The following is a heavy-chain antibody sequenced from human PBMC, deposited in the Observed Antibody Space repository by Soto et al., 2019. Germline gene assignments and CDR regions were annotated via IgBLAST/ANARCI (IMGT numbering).Heavy chain of an antibody. D-gene: IGHD3-10*01. CDR2: ISNNGNII. Sequence: GGSLRLSCAASGFTFSTFEMAWVHQAPGKGLEWVPYISNNGNIIHYADSVKGRFTISRDNAKNSLHLQMNGLRVEDAAVYYCARGVMSTGSYYEWGQGTLVTVSS. V-gene: IGHV3-48*03. CDR1: GFTFSTFE. CDR3: ARGVMSTGSYYE. J-gene: IGHJ4*02.